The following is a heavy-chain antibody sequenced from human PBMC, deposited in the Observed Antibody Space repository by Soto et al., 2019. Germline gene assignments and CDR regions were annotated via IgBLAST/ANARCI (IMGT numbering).Heavy chain of an antibody. V-gene: IGHV1-18*01. D-gene: IGHD3-3*01. J-gene: IGHJ3*01. Sequence: QLHLVQSGAEVKKPGASVKVSCKTSGYIFTSYGINWVRQAPGQGLEWMGWISPFNGNTKFAQKFQGRVNMTTDTSTSTAYLGLRSLRPDDTAMYFCATDFWSLLLVPGSPRPGGRGSTRCGFDPWGHGTMVAVSS. CDR1: GYIFTSYG. CDR3: ATDFWSLLLVPGSPRPGGRGSTRCGFDP. CDR2: ISPFNGNT.